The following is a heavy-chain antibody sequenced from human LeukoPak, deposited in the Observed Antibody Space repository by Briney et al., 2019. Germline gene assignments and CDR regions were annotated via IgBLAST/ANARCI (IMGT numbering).Heavy chain of an antibody. D-gene: IGHD5-18*01. CDR2: ISGSGDST. J-gene: IGHJ6*02. V-gene: IGHV3-23*01. CDR3: ARDTAAMVKSYYYYGMDV. Sequence: GGSPRLSCAGSVLTFSTYAMHLVRQAPGKGLEWVSGISGSGDSTYYADSVKGRFTISRDNAKNSLYLQMNSLRAEDTAVYYCARDTAAMVKSYYYYGMDVWGQGTTVTVSS. CDR1: VLTFSTYA.